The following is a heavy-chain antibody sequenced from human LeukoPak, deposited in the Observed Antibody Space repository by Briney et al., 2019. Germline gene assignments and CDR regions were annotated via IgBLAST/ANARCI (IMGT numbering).Heavy chain of an antibody. Sequence: GGSLRLSCAASGFTFSDYYMSWIRQVPGKGLEYISYISGSGDTIYYADSAKGRFTISRDNAKNLVYLQMKSLRAGDTAVYYCATPGGLDSYSAAALDYWGQGTLVTVSS. CDR1: GFTFSDYY. CDR3: ATPGGLDSYSAAALDY. V-gene: IGHV3-11*01. J-gene: IGHJ4*02. CDR2: ISGSGDTI. D-gene: IGHD6-25*01.